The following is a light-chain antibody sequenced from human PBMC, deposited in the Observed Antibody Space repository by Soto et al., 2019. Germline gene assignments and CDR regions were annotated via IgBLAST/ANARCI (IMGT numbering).Light chain of an antibody. CDR1: QSLGRR. CDR2: ETS. J-gene: IGKJ2*01. CDR3: QQSFGPPYT. V-gene: IGKV1-39*01. Sequence: DIPMTQSPSSLSASVGDRVTISCRASQSLGRRLTWYQQKPGEAPKLLIYETSNLQNGVPSRFSGSGSETDFTLTINSLQPEDFATYYCQQSFGPPYTFGQGTKLE.